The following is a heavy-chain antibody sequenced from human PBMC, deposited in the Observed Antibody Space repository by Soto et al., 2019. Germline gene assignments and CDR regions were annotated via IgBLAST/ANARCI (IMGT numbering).Heavy chain of an antibody. J-gene: IGHJ4*02. CDR3: ASIAARQGLENYGDSSDY. CDR1: GGSISSGGYY. D-gene: IGHD6-6*01. Sequence: QVQLQESGPGLVKPSQTLSLTCTVSGGSISSGGYYCSWIRQHPGKGLEWIGYIYYSGSTYYNPSLKSRVTISVDTSKTQFSLKLSSVTAADTAVYYCASIAARQGLENYGDSSDYWGQGTLVTVSS. CDR2: IYYSGST. V-gene: IGHV4-31*03.